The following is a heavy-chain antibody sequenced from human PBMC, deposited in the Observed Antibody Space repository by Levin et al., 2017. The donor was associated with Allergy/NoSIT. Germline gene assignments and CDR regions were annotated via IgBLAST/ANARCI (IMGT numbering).Heavy chain of an antibody. CDR1: GFTFSSYS. D-gene: IGHD5-12*01. V-gene: IGHV3-21*06. J-gene: IGHJ6*03. CDR2: ISSSSRFI. Sequence: GESLKISCAASGFTFSSYSMNWVRQAPGKGLEWVSSISSSSRFIYYADSVKGRFTISRDNAKNSLYLQMSSLRAEDTAVYYCARERGVVATPGISYYIDVWGKGTTVTVSS. CDR3: ARERGVVATPGISYYIDV.